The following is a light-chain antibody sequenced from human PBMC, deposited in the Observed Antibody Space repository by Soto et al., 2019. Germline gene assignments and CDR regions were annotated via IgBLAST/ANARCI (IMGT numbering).Light chain of an antibody. CDR3: QQYSRYPLT. CDR1: QDISNE. J-gene: IGKJ4*01. V-gene: IGKV1-16*02. CDR2: AAS. Sequence: DIQMTQSPSSLSASVGDGVTITCRASQDISNELAWIQHKPGTAPKSLIYAASSLHSGVPSKFSGSGSGTDFTLTISSLQPEDFATYYCQQYSRYPLTFGGGTKVEIK.